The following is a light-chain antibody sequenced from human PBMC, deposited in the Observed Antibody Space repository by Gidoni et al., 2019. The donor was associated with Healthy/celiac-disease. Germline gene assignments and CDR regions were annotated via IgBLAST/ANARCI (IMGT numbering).Light chain of an antibody. V-gene: IGKV1-13*02. CDR1: QGISSA. CDR3: QQFNSYLLT. J-gene: IGKJ4*01. Sequence: IQFTQSPSSLSASVGDRVTITCRASQGISSALAWYHQKPGKAPKLLIYDASSLESGVPSRFSGSGSGTDFTLTISSLQPEDFATYYCQQFNSYLLTFGGXTKVEIK. CDR2: DAS.